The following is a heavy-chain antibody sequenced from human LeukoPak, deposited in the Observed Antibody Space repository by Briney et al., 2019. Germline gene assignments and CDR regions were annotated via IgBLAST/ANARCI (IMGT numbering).Heavy chain of an antibody. CDR1: GGSISSSNW. D-gene: IGHD6-13*01. V-gene: IGHV4-4*02. CDR3: ARDPLSSIAAAGYFDY. Sequence: PSETLSLTCAVSGGSISSSNWWSWVRQPPGKGLEWIGEIYHSGSTNYNPSLKSRVTISVDKSKNQFSLKLSSVTAADTAVYYCARDPLSSIAAAGYFDYWGQGTLVTVSS. J-gene: IGHJ4*02. CDR2: IYHSGST.